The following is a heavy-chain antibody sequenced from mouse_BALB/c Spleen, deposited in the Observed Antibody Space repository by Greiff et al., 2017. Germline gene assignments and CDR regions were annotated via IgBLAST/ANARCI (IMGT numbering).Heavy chain of an antibody. CDR1: GFTFSSYA. CDR3: ARGGTGTGSLDY. Sequence: EVKLVESGGGLVKPGGSLKLSCAASGFTFSSYAMSWVRQTPEKRLEWVASISSGGSTYYPDSVKGRFTISRDNARNTLYLQMSRLRSEDTAMYYCARGGTGTGSLDYWGQGTTLTVSS. D-gene: IGHD4-1*01. CDR2: ISSGGST. V-gene: IGHV5-6-5*01. J-gene: IGHJ2*01.